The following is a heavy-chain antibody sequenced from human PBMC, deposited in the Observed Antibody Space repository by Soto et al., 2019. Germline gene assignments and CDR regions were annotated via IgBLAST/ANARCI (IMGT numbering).Heavy chain of an antibody. CDR3: ARDLVWQLGPGIIYY. J-gene: IGHJ4*02. Sequence: PGGSLRLSCAASGFTFSSYAMHWVRQAPGKGLEWVAVISYDGSNKYYADSVKGRFTISRDNSKNTLYLQMNSLRAEDTAVYYCARDLVWQLGPGIIYYWGQGTLVTVSS. V-gene: IGHV3-30-3*01. D-gene: IGHD6-6*01. CDR1: GFTFSSYA. CDR2: ISYDGSNK.